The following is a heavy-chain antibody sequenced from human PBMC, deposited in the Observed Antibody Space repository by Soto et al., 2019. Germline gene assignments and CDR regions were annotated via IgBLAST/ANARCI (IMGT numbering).Heavy chain of an antibody. D-gene: IGHD6-13*01. J-gene: IGHJ6*02. Sequence: SETLSLTCTVSGGSISSSSYYWGWIRQPPGKGLEWTGSIYYSGSTYYNPSLKSRVTISVDTSKNQFSLKLSSVTAADTAVYYCARHGGYSSGWYGYYYGMDVWGQGTTVTVSS. CDR1: GGSISSSSYY. CDR2: IYYSGST. V-gene: IGHV4-39*01. CDR3: ARHGGYSSGWYGYYYGMDV.